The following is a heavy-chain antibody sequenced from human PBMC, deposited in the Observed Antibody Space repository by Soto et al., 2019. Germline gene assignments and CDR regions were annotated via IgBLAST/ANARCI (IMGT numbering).Heavy chain of an antibody. Sequence: GGSLRLSCAASGFTFSSYDMHWVRQATGKGLEWVSAIGTAGDTYYPGSVKGRFTISRENAKNSLYLQMNSLRAEDTAVYYCARVAGGWTNYYYYGMDVWGQGTTVTVSS. CDR3: ARVAGGWTNYYYYGMDV. CDR2: IGTAGDT. V-gene: IGHV3-13*01. D-gene: IGHD2-15*01. CDR1: GFTFSSYD. J-gene: IGHJ6*02.